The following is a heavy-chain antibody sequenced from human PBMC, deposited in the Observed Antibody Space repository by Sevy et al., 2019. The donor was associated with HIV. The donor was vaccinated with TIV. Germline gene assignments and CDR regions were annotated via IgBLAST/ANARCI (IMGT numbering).Heavy chain of an antibody. J-gene: IGHJ3*02. Sequence: GGSLRLSCAASGFTFSSYGMHWVHQAPGKGLEWVAVISYTGSTKYYADSVKGRFTISRDNSKNTLYLQMNSLRAEDTAVYYCAKETTPRTASTLDIWGHGTMVTVSS. CDR3: AKETTPRTASTLDI. CDR1: GFTFSSYG. CDR2: ISYTGSTK. V-gene: IGHV3-30*18. D-gene: IGHD2-21*02.